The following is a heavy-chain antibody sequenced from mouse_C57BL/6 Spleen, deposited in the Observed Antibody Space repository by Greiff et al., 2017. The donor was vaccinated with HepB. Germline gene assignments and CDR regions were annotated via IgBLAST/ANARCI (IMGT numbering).Heavy chain of an antibody. CDR3: AREGNLVDWYFDV. J-gene: IGHJ1*03. Sequence: EVQLQQSGPELVKPGASVKISCKASGYTFTDYYMNWVKQSHGKSLEWIGDINPNNGGTSYNQKFKGKATLTVDKSSSTAYMELRSLTSEDSAVYYCAREGNLVDWYFDVWGTGTTVTVSS. V-gene: IGHV1-26*01. CDR2: INPNNGGT. CDR1: GYTFTDYY.